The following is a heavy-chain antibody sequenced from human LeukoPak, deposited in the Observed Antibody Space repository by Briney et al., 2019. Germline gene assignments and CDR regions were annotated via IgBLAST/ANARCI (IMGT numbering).Heavy chain of an antibody. CDR2: ISSSSSTI. D-gene: IGHD3-3*02. Sequence: GGSLRLSCAASGFTFSNHSMNWVRQAPGKGLEWVSYISSSSSTIYYADSVKGRLTISRDNAKNSLYLQMNSLRAEDTAVYYCARGAYYHEDWGQGTLVTVSS. J-gene: IGHJ4*02. V-gene: IGHV3-48*01. CDR1: GFTFSNHS. CDR3: ARGAYYHED.